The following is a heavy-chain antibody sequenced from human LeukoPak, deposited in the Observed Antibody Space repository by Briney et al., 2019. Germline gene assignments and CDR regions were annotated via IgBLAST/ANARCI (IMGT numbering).Heavy chain of an antibody. CDR2: ISNDGSIK. CDR1: GFTFSSYG. D-gene: IGHD2-21*01. J-gene: IGHJ4*02. V-gene: IGHV3-30*18. CDR3: AKGGEGRIPFDS. Sequence: QPGGSLRLSCAASGFTFSSYGLYWVRQAPGKGLEWVAVISNDGSIKYYADSVKGRFTISIDNSKNTLYLQMNSLRAEDTAVYYCAKGGEGRIPFDSWGQGTLVTVSS.